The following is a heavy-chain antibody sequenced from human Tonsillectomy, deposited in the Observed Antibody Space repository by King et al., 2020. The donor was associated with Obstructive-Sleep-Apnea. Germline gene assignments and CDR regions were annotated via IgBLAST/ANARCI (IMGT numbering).Heavy chain of an antibody. D-gene: IGHD2-2*01. Sequence: VQLQESGPGLVKPSETLSLTCTVSGSSISSGYYWGWIRQPPGKGLEWIGSIYHSGSTYYNPSLKSRVTISVDTSKNQFSLKLSSVTAADTAVYYCAREGGCSSTSCYGNYFDYWGQGTLVTVSS. CDR1: GSSISSGYY. CDR3: AREGGCSSTSCYGNYFDY. J-gene: IGHJ4*02. CDR2: IYHSGST. V-gene: IGHV4-38-2*02.